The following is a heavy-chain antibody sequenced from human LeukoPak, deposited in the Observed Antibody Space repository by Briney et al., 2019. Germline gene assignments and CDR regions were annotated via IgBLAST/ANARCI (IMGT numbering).Heavy chain of an antibody. V-gene: IGHV4-59*08. Sequence: SETLSLTCSVSGDSLNTFYWSWIRQPPGKGLEWIEYIHYTGSTYYNPSLKSRVTISVDTSKNQFSLKLSSVTAADTAVYYCARLRPVGASFDYWGQGTLVTVSS. D-gene: IGHD1-26*01. CDR2: IHYTGST. CDR1: GDSLNTFY. J-gene: IGHJ4*02. CDR3: ARLRPVGASFDY.